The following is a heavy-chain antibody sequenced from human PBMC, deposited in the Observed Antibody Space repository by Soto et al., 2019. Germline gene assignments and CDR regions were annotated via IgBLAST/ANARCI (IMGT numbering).Heavy chain of an antibody. D-gene: IGHD3-10*01. J-gene: IGHJ6*04. CDR2: IFSAGSA. Sequence: PGGSLRLSCAASGFTVSNYYMSWVRQAPGKGLEWVSAIFSAGSAYYADSVKGRFTISRDNSKNMVDLQINSLRAEDTAVYYCARVITSGSNFFSYCGMDVWGKGPTVTVPS. CDR3: ARVITSGSNFFSYCGMDV. CDR1: GFTVSNYY. V-gene: IGHV3-53*01.